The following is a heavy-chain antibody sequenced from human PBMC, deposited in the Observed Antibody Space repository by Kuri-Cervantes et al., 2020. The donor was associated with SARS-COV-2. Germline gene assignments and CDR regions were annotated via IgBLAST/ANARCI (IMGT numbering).Heavy chain of an antibody. J-gene: IGHJ4*02. CDR2: ISGRGGNT. D-gene: IGHD1-26*01. CDR3: AKMDPDVGAFDY. CDR1: GFTFSSYA. Sequence: GESLKISCAASGFTFSSYAMSWVRQAPGKGLEWVSAISGRGGNTYYEDSVKGRFTISRDNSKSTLYLQMNSLRAEDTAVYYCAKMDPDVGAFDYWGQGTLVTVSS. V-gene: IGHV3-23*01.